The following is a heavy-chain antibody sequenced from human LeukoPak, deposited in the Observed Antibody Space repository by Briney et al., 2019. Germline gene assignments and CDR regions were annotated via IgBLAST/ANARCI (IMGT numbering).Heavy chain of an antibody. Sequence: ASVKVSCKASGYTLTGYYMNWVRQAPGQGLEWMGWINPNRGGTNYAQRFQDRVTMTRDTSISTAYMELSRLRSDDTAVYFCARVQTGADPYDVFDIWGQGTMVTVSS. CDR2: INPNRGGT. D-gene: IGHD7-27*01. J-gene: IGHJ3*02. CDR3: ARVQTGADPYDVFDI. CDR1: GYTLTGYY. V-gene: IGHV1-2*02.